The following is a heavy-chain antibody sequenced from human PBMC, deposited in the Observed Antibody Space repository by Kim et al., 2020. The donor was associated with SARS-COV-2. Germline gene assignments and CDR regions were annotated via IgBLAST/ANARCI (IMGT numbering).Heavy chain of an antibody. CDR1: GFTFRSYA. J-gene: IGHJ4*01. CDR2: ISDSGGRT. V-gene: IGHV3-23*01. CDR3: AKDCTTGPDYMRGDY. D-gene: IGHD3-10*02. Sequence: GGSLRLSCAASGFTFRSYAMGWVRQAPGKGLEWVSSISDSGGRTYYADSVKGRFTISKDNSKNTLYLQMNSLTAEDTAVYYCAKDCTTGPDYMRGDYWGHGTLGTVSS.